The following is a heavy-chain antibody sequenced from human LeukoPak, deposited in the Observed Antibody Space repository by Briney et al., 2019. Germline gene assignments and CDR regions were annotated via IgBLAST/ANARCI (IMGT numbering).Heavy chain of an antibody. CDR3: ARDSVTVVQNYYYYYMDV. D-gene: IGHD3-10*01. J-gene: IGHJ6*03. V-gene: IGHV1-69*05. CDR1: GGTFSSYA. CDR2: IIPIFGTA. Sequence: SVKVSCKASGGTFSSYAISWVRQAPGQGLEWMGRIIPIFGTANYAQKFQGRVTITTDESTSTAYMELSSLRSEDTAVYYCARDSVTVVQNYYYYYMDVWGKGTTVTVSS.